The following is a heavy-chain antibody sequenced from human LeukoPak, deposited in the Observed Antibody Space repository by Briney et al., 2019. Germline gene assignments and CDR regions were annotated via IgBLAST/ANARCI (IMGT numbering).Heavy chain of an antibody. Sequence: ASVKVSCKASGYTFKSYGISWVRQAPGQGLEWMGWISTYNGNTNYEQKLRGRVTMTTDTSTTTVYMELRSLRSDDTAVYYCARDLGYCSGGSCYRNWFDPWGQGTLVSVSS. D-gene: IGHD2-15*01. CDR1: GYTFKSYG. CDR3: ARDLGYCSGGSCYRNWFDP. J-gene: IGHJ5*02. V-gene: IGHV1-18*01. CDR2: ISTYNGNT.